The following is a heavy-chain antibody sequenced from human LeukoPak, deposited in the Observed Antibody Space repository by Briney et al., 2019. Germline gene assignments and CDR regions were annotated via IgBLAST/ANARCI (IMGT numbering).Heavy chain of an antibody. J-gene: IGHJ5*02. V-gene: IGHV4-4*02. CDR3: ARIGVYYYGSGTVFHWFDP. D-gene: IGHD3-10*01. CDR2: IYHSGST. Sequence: MPSETLSLTCAVSGGSISSSNWWSWVRQPPGKGLEWIGEIYHSGSTNYNPSLKSRVTISVDKSKNQFSLKLSSVTAADTAVYYCARIGVYYYGSGTVFHWFDPWGQGTLVTVSS. CDR1: GGSISSSNW.